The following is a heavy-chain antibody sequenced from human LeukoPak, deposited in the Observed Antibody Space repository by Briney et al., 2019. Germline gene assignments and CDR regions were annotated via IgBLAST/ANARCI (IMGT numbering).Heavy chain of an antibody. J-gene: IGHJ2*01. CDR3: ARDRCSSRSCYLTITQKGYFDL. Sequence: SVKVSCKASGGTFSSYAISWVRQAPGQGLEWMGRIIPIFGIANYAQKFQGRVTITTDESTSTAYMELSSLRSEDTAVYYCARDRCSSRSCYLTITQKGYFDLWGRGTVVTVSS. CDR2: IIPIFGIA. V-gene: IGHV1-69*05. D-gene: IGHD2-2*01. CDR1: GGTFSSYA.